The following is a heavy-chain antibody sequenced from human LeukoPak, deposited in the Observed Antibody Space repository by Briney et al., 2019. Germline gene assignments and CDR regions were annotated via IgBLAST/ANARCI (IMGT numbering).Heavy chain of an antibody. CDR3: VRGVGLYDSIGYFDY. Sequence: GGSLRLSCAASGFTYNICAMHWVRQAPGKGLEWVTTISYDGSNKYYADSVRGRFTISRDNSKNMLYLQMNSLRAEDTAVYYCVRGVGLYDSIGYFDYWGQGTLVTVSS. J-gene: IGHJ4*02. V-gene: IGHV3-30-3*01. CDR1: GFTYNICA. CDR2: ISYDGSNK. D-gene: IGHD3-22*01.